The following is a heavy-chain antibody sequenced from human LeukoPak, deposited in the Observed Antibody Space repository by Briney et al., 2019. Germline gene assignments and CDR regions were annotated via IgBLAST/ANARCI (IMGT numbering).Heavy chain of an antibody. CDR2: ISSSSSYI. V-gene: IGHV3-21*01. Sequence: GGSLRLSCAASGFTFSSYSMNWVRQAPGKGLEGVSSISSSSSYIYYADSVKGRFTISRDNAKNSLYLQMNSLRAEDTAVYYCAREGSQWELNDWGQGTLVTVSS. CDR3: AREGSQWELND. D-gene: IGHD1-26*01. CDR1: GFTFSSYS. J-gene: IGHJ4*02.